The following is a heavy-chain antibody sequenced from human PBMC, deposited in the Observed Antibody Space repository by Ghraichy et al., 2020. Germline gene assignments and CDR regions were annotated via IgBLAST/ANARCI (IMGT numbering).Heavy chain of an antibody. D-gene: IGHD3-16*02. CDR2: ISGSGGST. CDR1: GFTFSSYA. V-gene: IGHV3-23*01. J-gene: IGHJ4*02. CDR3: AKDRDYDYVWGSYRQNYFDY. Sequence: GGSLRLYCAASGFTFSSYAMSWVRQAPGKGLEWVSAISGSGGSTYYADSVKGRFTISRDNSKNTLYLQMNSLRAEDTAVYYCAKDRDYDYVWGSYRQNYFDYWGQGTLVTVSS.